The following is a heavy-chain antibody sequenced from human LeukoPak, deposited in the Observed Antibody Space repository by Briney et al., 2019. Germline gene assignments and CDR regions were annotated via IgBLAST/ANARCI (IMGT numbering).Heavy chain of an antibody. J-gene: IGHJ1*01. Sequence: GGSLRLSCAASGFTFSSYAMSWVRQAPGKGLEWVSAISGSGGSTYYADSVKGRFTISRDNSKNTLYLQMNSLRAEDTAVYYLSKGATGDSDCYCLFWGQGTLVPVSS. CDR2: ISGSGGST. V-gene: IGHV3-23*01. D-gene: IGHD2-21*02. CDR1: GFTFSSYA. CDR3: SKGATGDSDCYCLF.